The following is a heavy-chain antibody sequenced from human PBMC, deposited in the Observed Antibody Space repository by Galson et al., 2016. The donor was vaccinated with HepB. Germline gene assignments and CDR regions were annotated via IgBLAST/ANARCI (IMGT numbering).Heavy chain of an antibody. CDR1: GASISSSSYY. J-gene: IGHJ6*02. D-gene: IGHD2-21*01. CDR3: ARLFMSGHIYYGMDV. CDR2: VYYSGTT. V-gene: IGHV4-39*01. Sequence: SETLSLTCTFSGASISSSSYYWAWIRQPPGKGLEWIGSVYYSGTTYYNPSLKSRATVSVDTSKNQFSLKLSSVSAADTAVYYCARLFMSGHIYYGMDVWGQGTTVTVSS.